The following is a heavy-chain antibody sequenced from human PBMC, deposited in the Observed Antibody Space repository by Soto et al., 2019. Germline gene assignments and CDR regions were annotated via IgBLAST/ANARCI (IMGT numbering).Heavy chain of an antibody. J-gene: IGHJ6*02. D-gene: IGHD6-13*01. CDR1: GFTFSSYW. V-gene: IGHV3-7*03. CDR3: ARDEGIAAAGRVRYYYYGMDV. CDR2: IKQDGSEK. Sequence: EVQLVESGGGLVQPGGSLRLSCAASGFTFSSYWMRWVRQAPGKGREWVANIKQDGSEKYYVDSVKGRFTISRDNAKNSLYLQMNSLRDEDTAVYYCARDEGIAAAGRVRYYYYGMDVWGQGTKVTVSS.